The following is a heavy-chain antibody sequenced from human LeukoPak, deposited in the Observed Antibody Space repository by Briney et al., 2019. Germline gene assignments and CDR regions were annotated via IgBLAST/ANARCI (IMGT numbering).Heavy chain of an antibody. D-gene: IGHD6-13*01. J-gene: IGHJ4*02. CDR1: GVSFSGYY. CDR2: INHSGST. V-gene: IGHV4-34*01. Sequence: ASETLSLTCAVYGVSFSGYYWSWIRQPPGEGLEWIGEINHSGSTNYNPSLKSRVTISVDTSKNQFSLKLSSVTAADTAVYYCARALVLDYWGQGTLVTVSS. CDR3: ARALVLDY.